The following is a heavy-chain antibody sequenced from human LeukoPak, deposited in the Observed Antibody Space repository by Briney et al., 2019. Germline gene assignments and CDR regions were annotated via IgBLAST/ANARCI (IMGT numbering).Heavy chain of an antibody. CDR2: IWYDGSEK. Sequence: GGSLRLSCVASGFTFSSHGMHWVRQAPGKGLEWVAVIWYDGSEKYYADSVKGRFIISRDNSKNMLYLQMNSLRADDTAVYYCARWVNNKILDYWGQGTLVTVSS. J-gene: IGHJ4*02. D-gene: IGHD1/OR15-1a*01. CDR1: GFTFSSHG. CDR3: ARWVNNKILDY. V-gene: IGHV3-33*01.